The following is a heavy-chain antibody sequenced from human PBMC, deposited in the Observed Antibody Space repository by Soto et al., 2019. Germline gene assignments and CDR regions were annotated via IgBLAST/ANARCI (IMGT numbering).Heavy chain of an antibody. V-gene: IGHV3-72*01. CDR2: IRNKANSYTT. Sequence: EVQLVESGGGLVQPGGSLRLSCAASGFTFSDHYMDWVRQAPGKGLEWVGRIRNKANSYTTEYAASVKGRFTISRDDSETALYLQMNRLKTEDTAAYYCTRLGLLMWRGYRPIDDWGQGTLVTFAS. D-gene: IGHD3-16*02. CDR1: GFTFSDHY. J-gene: IGHJ4*02. CDR3: TRLGLLMWRGYRPIDD.